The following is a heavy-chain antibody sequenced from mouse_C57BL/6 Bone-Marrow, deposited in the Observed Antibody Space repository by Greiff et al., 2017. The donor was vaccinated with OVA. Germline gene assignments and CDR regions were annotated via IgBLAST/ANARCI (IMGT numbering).Heavy chain of an antibody. CDR3: TRYTGVATDY. Sequence: VNVVESGAELVRPGASVTLSCKASGYTFTDYEMHWVKQTPVHGLEWIGAIDPESGGTAYNQKFKGKAILTADKSSSTAYMELRSLTSEDSAGYYCTRYTGVATDYWGQGTTLTVSS. CDR2: IDPESGGT. J-gene: IGHJ2*01. CDR1: GYTFTDYE. D-gene: IGHD1-1*01. V-gene: IGHV1-15*01.